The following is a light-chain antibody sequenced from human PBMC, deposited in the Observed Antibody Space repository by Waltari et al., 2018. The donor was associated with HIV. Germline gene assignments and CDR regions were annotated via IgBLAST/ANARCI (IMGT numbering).Light chain of an antibody. J-gene: IGLJ1*01. CDR2: DVT. CDR3: SSYTTSNTRL. CDR1: SSSIGAYKY. V-gene: IGLV2-14*03. Sequence: QSALTQPASVSGSPGQSIPTSCTGTSSSIGAYKYSSWYQQHPGKVPKLMIYDVTHRPSGVSNRFSGSKSGYTASLTISGLQAEDEADYFCSSYTTSNTRLFGTGTKVTVL.